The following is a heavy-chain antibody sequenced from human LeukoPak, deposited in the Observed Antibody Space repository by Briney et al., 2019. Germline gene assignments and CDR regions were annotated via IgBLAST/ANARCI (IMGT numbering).Heavy chain of an antibody. CDR1: GGSISSYY. CDR3: ASWDGSSNYYYYYMDV. CDR2: IYYSGST. J-gene: IGHJ6*03. V-gene: IGHV4-59*01. D-gene: IGHD6-6*01. Sequence: SETLSLTCTVSGGSISSYYWSWIRQPPGKGLEWIGYIYYSGSTNYNPSLKSRVTISVDTSKNQFSLKLSSVTAADTAVYYCASWDGSSNYYYYYMDVWGKGTTVTVSS.